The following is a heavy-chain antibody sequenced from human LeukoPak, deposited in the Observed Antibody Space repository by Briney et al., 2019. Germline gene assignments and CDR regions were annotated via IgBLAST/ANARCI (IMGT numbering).Heavy chain of an antibody. J-gene: IGHJ4*02. CDR3: AKDGGGGECYYDY. V-gene: IGHV3-30*02. CDR2: IRYDGRNK. CDR1: GFTFSSYG. D-gene: IGHD2-21*01. Sequence: GGSLRLSCAASGFTFSSYGMHWVRQAPGKGLEWVAFIRYDGRNKYYADSVKGRFTISRDNSKNTLYLQMNSLRAEDTAVYYCAKDGGGGECYYDYWGQGTLVTVSS.